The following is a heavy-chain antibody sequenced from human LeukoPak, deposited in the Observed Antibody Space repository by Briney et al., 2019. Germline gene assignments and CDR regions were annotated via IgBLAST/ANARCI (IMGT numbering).Heavy chain of an antibody. CDR1: GGSISSSSYY. J-gene: IGHJ4*02. D-gene: IGHD3-9*01. Sequence: PSQTLSLTCAVSGGSISSSSYYWGWIRQPPGKGLEWIGSIYYSGSTYYNPSLKSRVTISVDTPKNQFSLKLSSVTAADTAVYYCASSGNAPEKLRYFDWLLGGWGQGTLVTVSS. CDR2: IYYSGST. V-gene: IGHV4-39*01. CDR3: ASSGNAPEKLRYFDWLLGG.